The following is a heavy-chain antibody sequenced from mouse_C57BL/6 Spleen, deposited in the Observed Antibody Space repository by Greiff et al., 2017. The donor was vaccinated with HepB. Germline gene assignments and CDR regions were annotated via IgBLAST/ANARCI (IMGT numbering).Heavy chain of an antibody. CDR2: IDPSDSYT. J-gene: IGHJ4*01. V-gene: IGHV1-59*01. Sequence: VQLQQPGAELVRPGTSVKLSCKASGYTFTSYWMHWVKQRPGQGLEWIGVIDPSDSYTNYNQKFKGKATLTVDTSSSTAYMQLSSLTSEDSAVYYCAKGTITTVVAPMDYWGQGTSVTVSS. CDR1: GYTFTSYW. D-gene: IGHD1-1*01. CDR3: AKGTITTVVAPMDY.